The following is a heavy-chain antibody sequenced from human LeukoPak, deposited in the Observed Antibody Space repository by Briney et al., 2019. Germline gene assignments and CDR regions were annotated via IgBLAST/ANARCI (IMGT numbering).Heavy chain of an antibody. J-gene: IGHJ4*02. CDR2: VSGSGGST. V-gene: IGHV3-23*01. CDR3: ASHPYLWFGEYHFDS. D-gene: IGHD3-10*01. CDR1: GFTFSSYA. Sequence: GGSLRLSCAASGFTFSSYAMIWVRQAPGKGLEWVSGVSGSGGSTYYADSVKGRFTISRDNSKNTLYLQMNSLRAEDTAVYYCASHPYLWFGEYHFDSWGQGTLVTVSS.